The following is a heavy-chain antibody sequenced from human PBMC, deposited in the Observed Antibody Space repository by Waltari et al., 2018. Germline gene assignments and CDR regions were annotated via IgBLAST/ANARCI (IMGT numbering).Heavy chain of an antibody. V-gene: IGHV3-9*01. CDR2: ISWNSGSI. J-gene: IGHJ1*01. D-gene: IGHD6-19*01. CDR1: GFTFDDYA. Sequence: EVQLVESGGGLVQPGRSLRLSCEASGFTFDDYAMHWVRKAPGKGLEWVSGISWNSGSIGYADSVKGRFTISRDNAKNSLYLQMNSLRAEDTALYYCARGHKYSSGWYAYFQHWGQGTLVTASS. CDR3: ARGHKYSSGWYAYFQH.